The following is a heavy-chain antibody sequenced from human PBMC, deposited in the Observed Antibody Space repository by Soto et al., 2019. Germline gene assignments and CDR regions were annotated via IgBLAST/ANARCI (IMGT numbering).Heavy chain of an antibody. D-gene: IGHD3-10*02. CDR2: SSNSGTFT. J-gene: IGHJ4*02. CDR3: ARSGDNYNVLDY. CDR1: GFSISDHY. V-gene: IGHV3-11*03. Sequence: PGGSLRLSCAASGFSISDHYMSWIRQAPGKGLEWVSYSSNSGTFTKYADSVKGRFSISRDNAKNSLYLEINSRRGEDTAIYYCARSGDNYNVLDYWGQGTPVTVSS.